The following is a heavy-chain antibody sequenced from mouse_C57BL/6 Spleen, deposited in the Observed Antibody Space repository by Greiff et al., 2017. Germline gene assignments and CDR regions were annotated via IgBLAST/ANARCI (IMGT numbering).Heavy chain of an antibody. CDR2: INTGTDST. J-gene: IGHJ4*01. CDR3: ASGAGDYAMDY. Sequence: VQLLEPGAELVKPGASVKMSCTASGYTFTDYWMTWVKQRPGQGLEWIGDINTGTDSTNYKEKFKSKATLTVDTSSSTAYMQLSSLTSEDSAFYYCASGAGDYAMDYWGQGTSGTGSS. V-gene: IGHV1-55*01. D-gene: IGHD3-1*01. CDR1: GYTFTDYW.